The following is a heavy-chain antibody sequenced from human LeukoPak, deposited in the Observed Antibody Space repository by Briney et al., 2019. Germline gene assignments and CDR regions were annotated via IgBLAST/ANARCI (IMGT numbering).Heavy chain of an antibody. D-gene: IGHD3-10*01. Sequence: ASVKVSCKASGYTFTGYYIHWVRQAPGKGLEWMGWLNPDSGGTNYAQKFQGRVTLTRDTSIGTAYMELSRLRSDDTAVYYCARVREYYGSGGWFDPWGQGTLVTVSS. V-gene: IGHV1-2*02. J-gene: IGHJ5*02. CDR1: GYTFTGYY. CDR2: LNPDSGGT. CDR3: ARVREYYGSGGWFDP.